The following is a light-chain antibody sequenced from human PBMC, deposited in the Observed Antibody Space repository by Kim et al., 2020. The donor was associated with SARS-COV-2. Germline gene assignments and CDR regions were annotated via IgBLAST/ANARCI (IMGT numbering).Light chain of an antibody. CDR3: QTWGSDFVV. CDR2: LNSDGSH. V-gene: IGLV4-69*02. CDR1: SEHSSYT. Sequence: QLVLTQSPSASASLGASVKVTCTLRSEHSSYTIAWHQQEPQKGPRYLMRLNSDGSHNKGDGIPDRFSGSSSGAERYLTISSLQSEDEADYYCQTWGSDFVVLGGGTQMNVL. J-gene: IGLJ2*01.